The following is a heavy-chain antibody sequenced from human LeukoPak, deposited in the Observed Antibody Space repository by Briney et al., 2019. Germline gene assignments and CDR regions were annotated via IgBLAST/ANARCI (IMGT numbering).Heavy chain of an antibody. D-gene: IGHD5-18*01. CDR2: IWYDGSNK. J-gene: IGHJ4*02. CDR3: ARALGYSYGTYFDY. Sequence: GRSLRLSCAASGFTFSSYGMHWVRQAPGKGLEWVAVIWYDGSNKYYADSVKGRFTISRDNSKNTLYLQMNSLRAEDTAVYYCARALGYSYGTYFDYWGQGTLVTVSS. CDR1: GFTFSSYG. V-gene: IGHV3-33*01.